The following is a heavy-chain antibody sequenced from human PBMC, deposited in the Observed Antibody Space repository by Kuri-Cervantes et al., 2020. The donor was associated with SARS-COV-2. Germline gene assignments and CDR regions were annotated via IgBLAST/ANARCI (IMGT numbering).Heavy chain of an antibody. CDR2: ISGDGGST. CDR1: GFTFDDYA. D-gene: IGHD4-23*01. CDR3: ARTVAPYYGMDV. J-gene: IGHJ6*02. Sequence: GESLKISCAASGFTFDDYAMHWVRQAPGKGLEWVSLISGDGGSTYYADSVKGRFTISRDNSKNTLYLQMNSLRAEDTAVYYCARTVAPYYGMDVWGQGTTVTVSS. V-gene: IGHV3-43*02.